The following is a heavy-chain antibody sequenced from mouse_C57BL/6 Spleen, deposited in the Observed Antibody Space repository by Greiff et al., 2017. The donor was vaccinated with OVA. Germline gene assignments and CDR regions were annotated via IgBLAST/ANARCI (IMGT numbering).Heavy chain of an antibody. J-gene: IGHJ2*01. CDR3: ARDYGSSYYFDY. CDR2: IDPNSGGT. CDR1: GYTFTSYW. Sequence: VQVVESGAELVKPGASVKLSCKASGYTFTSYWMHWVKQRPGRGLEWIGRIDPNSGGTKYNEKFKSKATLTVDKPSSTAYMQLSSLTSEDSAVYYCARDYGSSYYFDYWGQGTTLTVSS. V-gene: IGHV1-72*01. D-gene: IGHD1-1*01.